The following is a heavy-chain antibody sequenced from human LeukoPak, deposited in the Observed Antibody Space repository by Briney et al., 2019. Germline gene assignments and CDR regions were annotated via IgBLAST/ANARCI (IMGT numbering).Heavy chain of an antibody. J-gene: IGHJ3*02. CDR3: ARSGVMGDIDAFDI. CDR2: IYYSGST. CDR1: GGSISSYY. V-gene: IGHV4-59*01. D-gene: IGHD3-16*01. Sequence: SKTLSLTCTVSGGSISSYYWSWIRQPPGKGLEWIGYIYYSGSTNYNPSLKSRVTISVDTSKNQFSLKLSSVTAADTAVYYCARSGVMGDIDAFDIWGQGTMVTVSS.